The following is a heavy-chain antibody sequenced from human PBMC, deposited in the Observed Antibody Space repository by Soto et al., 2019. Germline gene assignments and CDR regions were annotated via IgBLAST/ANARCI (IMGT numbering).Heavy chain of an antibody. J-gene: IGHJ6*02. V-gene: IGHV3-30*18. Sequence: SLRLSCVASGFTFSDFGMHWVRQGPGKGLEWLAVISEDAETGLHADSVKGRFTVSRDNFKETLYLQMNSLTTDDSGVYFCAKAPFRRPYYFYGMDVWGQGTTVTVSS. CDR1: GFTFSDFG. D-gene: IGHD3-10*01. CDR2: ISEDAETG. CDR3: AKAPFRRPYYFYGMDV.